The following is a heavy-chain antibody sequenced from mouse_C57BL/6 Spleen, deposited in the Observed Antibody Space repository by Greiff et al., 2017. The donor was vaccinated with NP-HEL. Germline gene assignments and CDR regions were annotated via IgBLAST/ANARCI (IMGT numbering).Heavy chain of an antibody. D-gene: IGHD2-1*01. CDR1: GYTFTSYW. CDR3: ARSGYYGKPYAMDY. J-gene: IGHJ4*01. Sequence: VQLQQPGAELVKPGASVKVSCKASGYTFTSYWMHWVKQRPGQGLEWIGRIHPSDSDTNYNQKFKGKATLTVDKSSSTAYMQLSSLTSEDSAVYYCARSGYYGKPYAMDYWGQGTSVTVSS. CDR2: IHPSDSDT. V-gene: IGHV1-74*01.